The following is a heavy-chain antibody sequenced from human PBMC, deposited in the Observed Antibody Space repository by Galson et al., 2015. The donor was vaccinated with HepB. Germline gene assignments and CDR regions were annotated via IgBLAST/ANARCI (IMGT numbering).Heavy chain of an antibody. D-gene: IGHD6-19*01. Sequence: SGKVSCKASGGTFSSYAISWVRQAPGQGLEWMGWISVYNGNTNYAQNFQGRVTMTTDTSTSTAYMDLRSLRSDDTAVYYCARGGSSGWSAFDYWGQGTLVTVSS. CDR3: ARGGSSGWSAFDY. V-gene: IGHV1-18*01. J-gene: IGHJ4*02. CDR2: ISVYNGNT. CDR1: GGTFSSYA.